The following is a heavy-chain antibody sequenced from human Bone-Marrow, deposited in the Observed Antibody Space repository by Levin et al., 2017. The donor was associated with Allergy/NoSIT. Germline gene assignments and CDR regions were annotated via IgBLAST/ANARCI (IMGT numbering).Heavy chain of an antibody. D-gene: IGHD1-26*01. V-gene: IGHV4-39*01. CDR2: VYYSDLT. Sequence: PSETLSLTCTVSGASISSTTYSWGWIRQPPGKGLEWIGTVYYSDLTYYNPSLKSRVTISVDTSKNQFSLELTSVTAADTAVYYCATRRPIVGTTPLSDYWGQGTLVTVSS. CDR1: GASISSTTYS. J-gene: IGHJ4*02. CDR3: ATRRPIVGTTPLSDY.